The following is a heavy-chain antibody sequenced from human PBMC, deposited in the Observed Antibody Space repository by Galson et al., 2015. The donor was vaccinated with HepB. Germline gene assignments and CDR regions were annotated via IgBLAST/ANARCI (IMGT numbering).Heavy chain of an antibody. Sequence: SLRLSCAASGFRFSDFYMTWICQSPGKGLEWLAYISNSGPYTGYGDSVKGRFTISRDNTKKSVSLQLNRLRVEDTAVYYCARMVAGSGDWVDYWGQGILVTVSS. CDR3: ARMVAGSGDWVDY. V-gene: IGHV3-11*03. CDR2: ISNSGPYT. CDR1: GFRFSDFY. J-gene: IGHJ4*02. D-gene: IGHD3/OR15-3a*01.